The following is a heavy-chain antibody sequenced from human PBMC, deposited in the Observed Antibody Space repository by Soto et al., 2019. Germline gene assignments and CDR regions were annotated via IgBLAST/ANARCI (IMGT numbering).Heavy chain of an antibody. D-gene: IGHD6-13*01. CDR3: AKDQTSSWFEGFDY. Sequence: QVQLVESGGGAVQPGRSLRLSCAASGFTFSSYGMHWVRQAPGKGLEWVAVISYDGSNKYYADSVKGRFTISRDNSKNTLYLQMNSLRAEDTAVYYCAKDQTSSWFEGFDYWGQGTLVTVSS. CDR1: GFTFSSYG. J-gene: IGHJ4*02. V-gene: IGHV3-30*18. CDR2: ISYDGSNK.